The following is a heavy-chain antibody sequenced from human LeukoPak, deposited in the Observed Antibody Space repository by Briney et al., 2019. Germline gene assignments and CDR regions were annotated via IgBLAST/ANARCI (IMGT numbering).Heavy chain of an antibody. CDR1: GGSFIGYY. V-gene: IGHV4-34*01. J-gene: IGHJ4*02. D-gene: IGHD3-10*01. Sequence: SETLSLTCAVYGGSFIGYYWSWIRQPPGKGLEWIGEINHFGSTNYNPSLKSRVTISIDTSKNQFSLKLSSVTAADTAVYYCARDPGWFGELFFDYWGQGTLVTVSS. CDR3: ARDPGWFGELFFDY. CDR2: INHFGST.